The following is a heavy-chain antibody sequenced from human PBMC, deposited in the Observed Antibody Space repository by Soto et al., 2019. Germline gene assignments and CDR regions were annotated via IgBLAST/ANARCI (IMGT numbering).Heavy chain of an antibody. J-gene: IGHJ6*02. D-gene: IGHD1-26*01. V-gene: IGHV4-4*02. CDR1: VCSIVISNV. CDR2: IYHSGRT. CDR3: ARAGWGTVGDTKRLEDYYYGMDV. Sequence: SETXSLACAVSVCSIVISNVGSGFRQPPGKGLECIGEIYHSGRTNYNPSLKSRVTISVYKSKNQFSLKLSSVTAADTAVYYCARAGWGTVGDTKRLEDYYYGMDVWGQGTTVTVSS.